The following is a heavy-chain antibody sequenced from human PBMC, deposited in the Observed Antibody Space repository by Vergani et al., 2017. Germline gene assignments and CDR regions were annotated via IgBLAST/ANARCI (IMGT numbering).Heavy chain of an antibody. CDR2: ISRSSSTI. D-gene: IGHD4-17*01. V-gene: IGHV3-21*01. CDR1: GFTFSSYS. J-gene: IGHJ4*02. Sequence: EVQLVESGGGLVKPGGSLRLSCAASGFTFSSYSMNWVRQAPGKGLEWVSSISRSSSTIYYADSVKGRFTISRDNAKNSLYLQMNSLRAEDTAVYYCARPPENADYGDFDYWGQGTLVTVSS. CDR3: ARPPENADYGDFDY.